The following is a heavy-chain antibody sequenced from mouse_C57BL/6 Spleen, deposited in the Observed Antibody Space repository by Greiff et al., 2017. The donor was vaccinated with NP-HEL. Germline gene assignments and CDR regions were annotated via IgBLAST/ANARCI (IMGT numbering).Heavy chain of an antibody. CDR3: ARQGLPYWYFDV. J-gene: IGHJ1*03. CDR2: ICSDGST. D-gene: IGHD2-4*01. Sequence: VQLVESGPGLVAPSQSLSITCTVSGFSLTSYGVHWVRQPPGKGLEWLVVICSDGSTTYNSAPKSRLSIIKDNSKSQDLYKMNRRQADDTAMYYCARQGLPYWYFDVWGTGTTVTVSS. V-gene: IGHV2-6-1*01. CDR1: GFSLTSYG.